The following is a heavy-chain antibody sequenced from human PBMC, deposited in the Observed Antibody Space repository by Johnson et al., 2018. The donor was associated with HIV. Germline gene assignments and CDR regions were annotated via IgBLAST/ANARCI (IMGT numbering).Heavy chain of an antibody. J-gene: IGHJ3*02. CDR3: AREHGSYYRHEAFDI. CDR1: GFTFSGFA. Sequence: QAQLVESGGGVVQPGRSLRLSCAASGFTFSGFAIHWVRQAPGKGLEWVAIISHDGLNEYYADSVKGRFTISRDNSKNTLFLQMDSLRAEDTAVYYCAREHGSYYRHEAFDIWGQGTMVTVS. CDR2: ISHDGLNE. V-gene: IGHV3-30*04. D-gene: IGHD1-26*01.